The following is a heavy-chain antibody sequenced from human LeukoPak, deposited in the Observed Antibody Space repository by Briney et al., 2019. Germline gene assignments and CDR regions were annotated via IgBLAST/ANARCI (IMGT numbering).Heavy chain of an antibody. J-gene: IGHJ4*01. Sequence: PGGSLRLSCAASGFTFSSYEMNWVRQAPGKGLEWVSVISGSGGSTFYADSVKGRFTISRDISKNTLFLQMNSLRAEDTAVRQLREVVCQDSGDY. CDR3: REVVCQDSGDY. CDR1: GFTFSSYE. CDR2: ISGSGGST. V-gene: IGHV3-23*01. D-gene: IGHD2-2*01.